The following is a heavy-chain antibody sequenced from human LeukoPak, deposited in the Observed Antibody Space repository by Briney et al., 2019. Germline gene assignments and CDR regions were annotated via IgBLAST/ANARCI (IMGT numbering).Heavy chain of an antibody. CDR1: GFTFSNSA. J-gene: IGHJ6*03. Sequence: PGGSLGLSCAASGFTFSNSAMSWVRQAPGKGLEWVSTLSGSGITTYYADSVKGRFTISRDNSKNTLYLQMNSLRAEDTAVYYCAKGGGYYYYYMDVWGKGTTVTVSS. CDR2: LSGSGITT. V-gene: IGHV3-23*01. D-gene: IGHD3-16*01. CDR3: AKGGGYYYYYMDV.